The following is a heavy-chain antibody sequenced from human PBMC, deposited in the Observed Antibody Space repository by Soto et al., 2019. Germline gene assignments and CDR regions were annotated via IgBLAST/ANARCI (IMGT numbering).Heavy chain of an antibody. CDR2: IYHSGST. CDR1: GGSISSGGYS. Sequence: QLQLQESGSGLVKPSQTLSLTCAVSGGSISSGGYSWSWIRQPPGKGLEWIGYIYHSGSTYSNPSIKRRVPISVDRSKNQFSLKLSSVTAADTAVYYCARSESSGYAAFDIWGQGTMVTVSS. CDR3: ARSESSGYAAFDI. D-gene: IGHD3-22*01. V-gene: IGHV4-30-2*01. J-gene: IGHJ3*02.